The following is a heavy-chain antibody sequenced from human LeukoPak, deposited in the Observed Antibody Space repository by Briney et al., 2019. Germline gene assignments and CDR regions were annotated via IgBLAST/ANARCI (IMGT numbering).Heavy chain of an antibody. J-gene: IGHJ3*02. CDR1: GGTFSSYA. V-gene: IGHV1-69*05. Sequence: GASVKVSCEASGGTFSSYAISWVRQAPGQGLEWMGRIIPIFGTANYAQKFQGRVTITTDESTSTAYMGLSSLRSEDTAVYYCARTRALVLRYFDWPAPDAFDIWGQGTMVTVSS. D-gene: IGHD3-9*01. CDR3: ARTRALVLRYFDWPAPDAFDI. CDR2: IIPIFGTA.